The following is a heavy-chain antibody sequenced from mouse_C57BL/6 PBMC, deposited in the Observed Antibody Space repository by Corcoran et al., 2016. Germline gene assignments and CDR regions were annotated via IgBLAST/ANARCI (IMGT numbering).Heavy chain of an antibody. CDR3: ARCDHYGSSSYYAMDY. J-gene: IGHJ4*01. CDR2: INTYSGVP. CDR1: GYTFTTYG. V-gene: IGHV9-3*01. Sequence: QIQLVQSGPELKKPGETVKISCKASGYTFTTYGMSWVKQAPGKGLKWMGWINTYSGVPTYADDFKGRFAFSLETSASTAYLQINNLKNEDTATYFCARCDHYGSSSYYAMDYWGQGTSVTVSS. D-gene: IGHD1-1*01.